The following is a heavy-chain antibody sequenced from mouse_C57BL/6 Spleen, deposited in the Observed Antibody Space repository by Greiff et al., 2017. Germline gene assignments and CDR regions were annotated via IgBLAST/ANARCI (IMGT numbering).Heavy chain of an antibody. D-gene: IGHD1-1*01. CDR2: IYPRSGNT. J-gene: IGHJ1*03. V-gene: IGHV1-81*01. CDR3: ARDTTVVQRYFDV. CDR1: GYTFTSYG. Sequence: VKLMESGAELARPGASVKLSCKASGYTFTSYGISWVKQRTGQGLEWIGEIYPRSGNTYYNEKFKGKATLTADKSSSTAYMELRSLTSEDSAVYFCARDTTVVQRYFDVWGTGTTVTVSS.